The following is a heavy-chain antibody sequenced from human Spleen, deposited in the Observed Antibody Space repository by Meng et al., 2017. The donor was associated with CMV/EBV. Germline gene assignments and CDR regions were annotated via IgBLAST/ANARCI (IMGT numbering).Heavy chain of an antibody. D-gene: IGHD3-22*01. CDR3: ARDPGICSYPSGCFFDY. Sequence: GESLKISCAASGFTFNAFTMHWVRQAPGKGLEWVAVISYHGGNKYYADSVKGRFTISRDNSKNTLYLQMNSLRAEDTAVYYCARDPGICSYPSGCFFDYWGQGTLVTVSS. V-gene: IGHV3-30*04. CDR1: GFTFNAFT. J-gene: IGHJ4*02. CDR2: ISYHGGNK.